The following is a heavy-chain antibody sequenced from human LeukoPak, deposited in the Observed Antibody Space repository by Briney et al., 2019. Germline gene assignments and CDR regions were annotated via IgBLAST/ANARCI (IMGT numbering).Heavy chain of an antibody. V-gene: IGHV4-59*01. J-gene: IGHJ4*02. CDR3: ARVPIAVAGNPDY. CDR2: IYYNGNT. Sequence: SETLSLTCTVSGGSISSYYRSWIRQPPGKGLEWIGYIYYNGNTNYNPSLKSRVTISVDTSKRQFSLKLSSVIAADTAVYYCARVPIAVAGNPDYWGQGTLVTVSS. CDR1: GGSISSYY. D-gene: IGHD6-13*01.